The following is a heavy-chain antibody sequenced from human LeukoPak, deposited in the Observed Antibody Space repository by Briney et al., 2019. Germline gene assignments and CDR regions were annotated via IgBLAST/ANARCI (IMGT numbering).Heavy chain of an antibody. V-gene: IGHV3-30-3*01. CDR3: ARGDSSSWYGYFQH. CDR2: ISYDGSNK. J-gene: IGHJ1*01. CDR1: GFTFSSYA. Sequence: PGGSLRLSCAASGFTFSSYAMHWVRQAPGKGLEWVAVISYDGSNKYYADSVKGRFTISGDNSKNTLYLQMNSLRAEDTAVYYCARGDSSSWYGYFQHWGQGTLVTVSS. D-gene: IGHD6-13*01.